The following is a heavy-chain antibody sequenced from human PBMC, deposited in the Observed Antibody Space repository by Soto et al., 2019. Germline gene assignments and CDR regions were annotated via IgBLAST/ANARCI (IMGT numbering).Heavy chain of an antibody. CDR3: ARPHSTTWSGFYFDY. CDR2: IRNKANGYTT. V-gene: IGHV3-72*01. D-gene: IGHD6-13*01. Sequence: EVQLVESGGGLVQPGGSLRVSCAASGFTFSDHYMDWVRQAPGKGLEWVGRIRNKANGYTTEYAASVTGRFSISRDDSKNSLYLQVNSLKTEDTAVYYCARPHSTTWSGFYFDYWGRGTLVTVSS. CDR1: GFTFSDHY. J-gene: IGHJ4*02.